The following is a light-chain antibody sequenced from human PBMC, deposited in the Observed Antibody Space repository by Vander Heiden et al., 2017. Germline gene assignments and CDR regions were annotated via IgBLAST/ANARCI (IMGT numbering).Light chain of an antibody. CDR2: GKN. CDR3: NSRDSSGNLL. Sequence: SSELTQDPAVSVALGQTVRITCQGDSLRSYYASWYQQKPGQAPVLVIYGKNNRPSGIPGRFSGSSSGNTASLTITGAQAEDEADYYCNSRDSSGNLLFGGGTKLTVL. V-gene: IGLV3-19*01. CDR1: SLRSYY. J-gene: IGLJ2*01.